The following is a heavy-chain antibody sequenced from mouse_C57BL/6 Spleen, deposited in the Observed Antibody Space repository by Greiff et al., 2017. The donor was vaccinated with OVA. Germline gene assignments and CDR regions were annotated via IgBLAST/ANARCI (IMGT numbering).Heavy chain of an antibody. CDR3: ARGNYYRSYGDFDV. J-gene: IGHJ1*03. V-gene: IGHV1-81*01. CDR1: GYTFTSYG. D-gene: IGHD1-1*01. CDR2: IYPRSGNT. Sequence: QVQLQQSGAELARPGASVKLSCKASGYTFTSYGIRWVKQRTGQGLEWIGEIYPRSGNTYYNEKFKGKATLTADKSSSTAYMELRSLTSEDSAVYFGARGNYYRSYGDFDVWGTGTTVTVSS.